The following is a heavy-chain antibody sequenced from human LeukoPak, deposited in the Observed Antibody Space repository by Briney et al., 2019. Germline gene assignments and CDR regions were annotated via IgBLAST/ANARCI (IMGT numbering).Heavy chain of an antibody. CDR2: IYYSGST. Sequence: SETLSLTCTVSGGSISSGGYYWSWIRQHPGKGLEWIGYIYYSGSTYYNPSLKSRVTISVDTSKNQFSLKLSSVTAADTAVYYCARGYGSGSYSWFDPWGQGTLVTVSS. CDR1: GGSISSGGYY. D-gene: IGHD3-10*01. J-gene: IGHJ5*02. CDR3: ARGYGSGSYSWFDP. V-gene: IGHV4-31*03.